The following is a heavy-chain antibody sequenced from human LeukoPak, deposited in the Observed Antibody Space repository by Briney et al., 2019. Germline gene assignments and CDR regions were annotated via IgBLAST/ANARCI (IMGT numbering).Heavy chain of an antibody. CDR1: GYTYTGYY. CDR2: INPNSGGT. J-gene: IGHJ4*02. Sequence: ASVKVSCKASGYTYTGYYMHWLRQAPGQGLEWMGWINPNSGGTNYAEKFQGRVTMTSDTSISTAYMELTRLRSDDTAVYYCARGRIGYYLDYWGQGTLVPVSS. V-gene: IGHV1-2*02. CDR3: ARGRIGYYLDY. D-gene: IGHD3-22*01.